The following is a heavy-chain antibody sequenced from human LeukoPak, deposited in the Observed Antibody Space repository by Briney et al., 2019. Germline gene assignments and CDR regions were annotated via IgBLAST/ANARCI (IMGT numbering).Heavy chain of an antibody. Sequence: GGSLRLSCAASGFTVSSNYMSWVRQAPGKGLEWVSSISSSSSHIYYADSLKGRFTIARDNAKNSLYLQMNSLRAEDTAVYYCARSSSEAIDIWGQGTMVTVSS. J-gene: IGHJ3*02. V-gene: IGHV3-21*01. CDR1: GFTVSSNY. CDR2: ISSSSSHI. CDR3: ARSSSEAIDI.